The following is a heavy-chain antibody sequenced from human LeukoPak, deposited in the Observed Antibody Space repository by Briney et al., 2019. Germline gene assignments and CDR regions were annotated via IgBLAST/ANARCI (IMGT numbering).Heavy chain of an antibody. J-gene: IGHJ4*02. V-gene: IGHV1-69*05. CDR2: IIPIFGTA. D-gene: IGHD3-3*01. CDR3: ASDDFWSGYSSFDY. Sequence: ASVKVSCKASGGTFSSYAISWVRQAPGQGLEWMGGIIPIFGTANYAQKFQGRVTITTDESTSTAYMELSSLRSEDTAVYYCASDDFWSGYSSFDYWGQGTLVTVSS. CDR1: GGTFSSYA.